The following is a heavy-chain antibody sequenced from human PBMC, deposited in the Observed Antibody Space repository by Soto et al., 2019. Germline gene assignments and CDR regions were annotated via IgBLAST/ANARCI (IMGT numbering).Heavy chain of an antibody. CDR2: ISSSSSYI. Sequence: GGSLRLSCITSGFSFADHAMNWVRQAPGKGLEWVSSISSSSSYIYYADPVKGRFTISRDNAKSSLYLQMNSLRAEDTAVYYCARAFPDPGFDYWGQGTLVTVSS. J-gene: IGHJ4*02. CDR1: GFSFADHA. V-gene: IGHV3-21*01. D-gene: IGHD3-10*01. CDR3: ARAFPDPGFDY.